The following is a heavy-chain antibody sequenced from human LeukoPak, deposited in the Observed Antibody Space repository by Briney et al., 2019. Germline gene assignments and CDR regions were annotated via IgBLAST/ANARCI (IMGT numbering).Heavy chain of an antibody. CDR1: GFIFSSYG. CDR2: ISYDGSNR. CDR3: ARGRCSGGSCYSDYYYGLDV. D-gene: IGHD2-15*01. V-gene: IGHV3-30*03. Sequence: PGGSLRLSCAASGFIFSSYGMHWVRQAPGKGLEWVAVISYDGSNRYYADSVKGRFTISRDNSKNTLYLQMNSLRAEDTALYYCARGRCSGGSCYSDYYYGLDVWGQGTTVTVSS. J-gene: IGHJ6*02.